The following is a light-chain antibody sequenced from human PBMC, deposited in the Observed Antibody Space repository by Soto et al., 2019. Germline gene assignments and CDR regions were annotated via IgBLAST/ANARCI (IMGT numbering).Light chain of an antibody. CDR1: SCDIGAYNF. V-gene: IGLV2-14*03. CDR3: TSCTTSTTRM. CDR2: DVN. J-gene: IGLJ3*02. Sequence: QSVLTQPASVSGSPGQSITISCTGTSCDIGAYNFVSWYQQPPGKAPTLMLYDVNIRPSGVSNRFSGSKSGNTASLTISVLQAEDEADYYCTSCTTSTTRMFGGGTKLTVL.